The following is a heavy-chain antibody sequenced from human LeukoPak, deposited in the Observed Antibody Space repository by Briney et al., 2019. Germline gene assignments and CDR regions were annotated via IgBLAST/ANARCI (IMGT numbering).Heavy chain of an antibody. CDR3: ARRPARAEYFHH. Sequence: SETLSLTCTVSGGSISSYYWSWIRQPAGKGLEWIGRIYYSGSTYYNPSLKSRVTISGDTSKNQFSLKLSSVTAADTAVYYCARRPARAEYFHHWGQGTLVTVSS. J-gene: IGHJ1*01. V-gene: IGHV4-59*05. CDR2: IYYSGST. D-gene: IGHD6-6*01. CDR1: GGSISSYY.